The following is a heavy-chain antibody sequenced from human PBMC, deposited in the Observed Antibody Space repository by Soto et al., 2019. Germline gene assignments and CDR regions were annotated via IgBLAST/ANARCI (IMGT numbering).Heavy chain of an antibody. CDR3: AGTRGYCSGGSCPTVVDY. Sequence: QVQLQESGPGLVKPSETLSLTCTVSGGSIGSYYWSWIRQPPGKGLEWIGYIYDSGSTNYNPSLKSRVTISVDTSKNQFSLKLSSVTAADTAVYYCAGTRGYCSGGSCPTVVDYWGQGTLVTVSS. CDR2: IYDSGST. V-gene: IGHV4-59*01. CDR1: GGSIGSYY. J-gene: IGHJ4*02. D-gene: IGHD2-15*01.